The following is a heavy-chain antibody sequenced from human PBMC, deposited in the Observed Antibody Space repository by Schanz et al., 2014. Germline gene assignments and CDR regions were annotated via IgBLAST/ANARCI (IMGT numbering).Heavy chain of an antibody. D-gene: IGHD3-9*01. V-gene: IGHV4-30-4*07. CDR3: ARGVRRYDILTGHYCVDSFDI. CDR2: VFYSGTT. Sequence: QVQLQESGPGLVKSSETLSLTCTVSGGSISSGDSLWSWIRQPPGRGLEWIGYVFYSGTTSYNPSLKVRIGWSDATSKNKIPLNLKSVTAADTAVYYCARGVRRYDILTGHYCVDSFDIWGQGTMVTVSS. CDR1: GGSISSGDSL. J-gene: IGHJ3*02.